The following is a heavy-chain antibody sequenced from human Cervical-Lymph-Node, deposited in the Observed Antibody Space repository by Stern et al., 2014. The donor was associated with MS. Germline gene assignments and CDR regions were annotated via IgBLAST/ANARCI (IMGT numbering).Heavy chain of an antibody. CDR3: THRQRGPFTGTTLDY. J-gene: IGHJ4*02. V-gene: IGHV2-5*02. Sequence: QVTLKESGPTLVKPTQTLTLTCTFSGFSLSTSGEGVGWIRQPPGKALEWLALIYWDDDKRYSPSLKSRLTITKDTSKNQVVLTMTNMDPVDTATYYCTHRQRGPFTGTTLDYWGPGSLVTVSS. CDR1: GFSLSTSGEG. D-gene: IGHD1-1*01. CDR2: IYWDDDK.